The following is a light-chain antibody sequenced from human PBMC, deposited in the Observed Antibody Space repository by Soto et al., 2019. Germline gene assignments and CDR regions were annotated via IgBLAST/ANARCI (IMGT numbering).Light chain of an antibody. J-gene: IGLJ2*01. CDR3: QAWDSGTVV. CDR2: LDS. CDR1: KLGDKY. V-gene: IGLV3-1*01. Sequence: SSELTQPPSVSVSPGQTASITCSGDKLGDKYVCWYQQKPSQSPVLVISLDSKRPSGIPERFSGSNSGNTATLTISGTQAMDEADYYCQAWDSGTVVFGGGTQLTVL.